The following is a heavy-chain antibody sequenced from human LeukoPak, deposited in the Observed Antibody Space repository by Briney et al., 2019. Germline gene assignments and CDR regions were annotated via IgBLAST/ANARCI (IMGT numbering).Heavy chain of an antibody. CDR3: ARAWNGDYYYYMDV. Sequence: SETLSLTCTVSGGSISSYYWSWIRQPPGEGLEWIGYIYYSGSTDYNPSLKSRVTISVDTSKNQFSLKLSSVTAADTAVYYCARAWNGDYYYYMDVWGKGTTVTVSS. CDR2: IYYSGST. V-gene: IGHV4-59*08. CDR1: GGSISSYY. J-gene: IGHJ6*03. D-gene: IGHD2-8*01.